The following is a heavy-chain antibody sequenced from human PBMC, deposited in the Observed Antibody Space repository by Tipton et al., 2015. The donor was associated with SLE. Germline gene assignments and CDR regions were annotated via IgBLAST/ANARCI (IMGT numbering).Heavy chain of an antibody. D-gene: IGHD1-1*01. J-gene: IGHJ6*03. V-gene: IGHV4-59*12. CDR1: GGSISSYY. Sequence: TLSLTCTVSGGSISSYYWTWIRQPPGRGLEWIGDIYYSGSTNYNPSLKSRVTISVDTSKNQFSLRLSSVTAADTAVYYCARVPGLERSYYYNYYMDVWGRGTTVTVSS. CDR2: IYYSGST. CDR3: ARVPGLERSYYYNYYMDV.